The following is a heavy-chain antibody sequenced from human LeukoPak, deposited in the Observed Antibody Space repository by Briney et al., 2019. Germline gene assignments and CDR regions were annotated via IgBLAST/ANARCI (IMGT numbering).Heavy chain of an antibody. CDR1: GFTFSNYA. J-gene: IGHJ4*02. D-gene: IGHD3-16*01. CDR2: ISYDGSNE. Sequence: GGSLRLSCAASGFTFSNYAMHWVRQAPGKGLEWVAVISYDGSNEYYADSVKGRFTISRDNSKNTLYLQMNSLRAEDTAVYYCARSDYFWGSYPSWGQGTLVTVSS. CDR3: ARSDYFWGSYPS. V-gene: IGHV3-30-3*01.